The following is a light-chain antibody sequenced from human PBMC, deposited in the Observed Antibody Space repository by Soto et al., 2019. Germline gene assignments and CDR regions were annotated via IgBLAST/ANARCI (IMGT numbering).Light chain of an antibody. Sequence: DIQMTQSPSTLSASVGDRVTITCQASQSISTSLAWYQQKPGKAPKVLIYKAYSLESGVPSRFSGSGSGTEFTLTISSLQPDDFATYYCQHCDSYWTFGQGTKVEIK. J-gene: IGKJ1*01. CDR2: KAY. V-gene: IGKV1-5*03. CDR1: QSISTS. CDR3: QHCDSYWT.